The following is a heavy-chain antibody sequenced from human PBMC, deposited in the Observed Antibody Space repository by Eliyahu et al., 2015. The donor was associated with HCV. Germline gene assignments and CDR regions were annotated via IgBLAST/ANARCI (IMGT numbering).Heavy chain of an antibody. CDR2: ISDSSSII. CDR3: TRVKGIAVSVYSLDV. Sequence: EVQLVESGGGLVKPGGSLRLSCAASGFTFXGHSMAWVRQAPGKGLEWVSLISDSSSIIYYADSMKGRFTISRDNAENSLYLQMNSLRAEDTAVYYCTRVKGIAVSVYSLDVWGQGTTVTVSS. CDR1: GFTFXGHS. D-gene: IGHD6-19*01. J-gene: IGHJ6*02. V-gene: IGHV3-21*04.